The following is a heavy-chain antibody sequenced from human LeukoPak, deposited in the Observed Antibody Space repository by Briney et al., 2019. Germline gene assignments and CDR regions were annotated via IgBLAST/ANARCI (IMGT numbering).Heavy chain of an antibody. D-gene: IGHD4-17*01. CDR3: ARDLDYGDYGIFDY. Sequence: GGSLRLSCAASGFTFSSYGMHWVRQAPGKGLEWVAVIWYDGSNKYYADSVKGRFTISRDNSKNTLYLQMNGLRAEDTAVYYCARDLDYGDYGIFDYWGQGTLVTVSS. CDR2: IWYDGSNK. CDR1: GFTFSSYG. J-gene: IGHJ4*02. V-gene: IGHV3-33*01.